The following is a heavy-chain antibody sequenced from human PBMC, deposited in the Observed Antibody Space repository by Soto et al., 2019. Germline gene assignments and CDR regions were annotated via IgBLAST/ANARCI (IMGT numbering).Heavy chain of an antibody. V-gene: IGHV3-23*01. CDR2: ISGSGGST. CDR1: GITFSSYA. CDR3: AKVADNSGYYFAY. J-gene: IGHJ4*02. D-gene: IGHD3-22*01. Sequence: PGGSLRLSCAASGITFSSYAISWVRQAPGKGLEWVSVISGSGGSTYYADSVKGRFTISRDNSKNTLYLQMHSLRAAATAVYYCAKVADNSGYYFAYWGKGTLVTVS.